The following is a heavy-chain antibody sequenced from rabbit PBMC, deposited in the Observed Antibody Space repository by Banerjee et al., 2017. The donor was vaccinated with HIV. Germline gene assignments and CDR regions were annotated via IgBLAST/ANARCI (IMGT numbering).Heavy chain of an antibody. D-gene: IGHD6-1*01. Sequence: ASGFSFSSRYWICWVRQAPGKGLEWIACIYAGSSNNLYYASWAKGRFTISKTSSTTVDLQMTSLTAADTATYFCARSDANNAYAFNLWGPGTLVTVS. V-gene: IGHV1S45*01. J-gene: IGHJ4*01. CDR2: IYAGSSNNL. CDR3: ARSDANNAYAFNL. CDR1: GFSFSSRYW.